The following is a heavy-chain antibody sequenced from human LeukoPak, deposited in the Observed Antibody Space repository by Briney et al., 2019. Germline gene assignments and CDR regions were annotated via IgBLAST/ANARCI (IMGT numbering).Heavy chain of an antibody. CDR1: GFTFSSSW. CDR2: IREDGSQK. CDR3: ARDSGNYLDAFDI. J-gene: IGHJ3*02. D-gene: IGHD1-7*01. Sequence: PGGSLRLSCAASGFTFSSSWMTWVRQAPGKGLEWVASIREDGSQKSAVDSVRGRFTIARDNAKNSVYLQMDSLRAEDTAVYYCARDSGNYLDAFDIWGQGTMVTVSS. V-gene: IGHV3-7*01.